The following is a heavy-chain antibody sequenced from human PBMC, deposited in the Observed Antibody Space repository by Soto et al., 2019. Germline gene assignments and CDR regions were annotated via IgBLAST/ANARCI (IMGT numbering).Heavy chain of an antibody. D-gene: IGHD1-1*01. J-gene: IGHJ4*02. CDR2: IAYDGSSK. CDR1: GITFSNYG. Sequence: QVQLVESGGGVVQPGKSLRLSCAASGITFSNYGMHWVRQAPGRGLEWLAVIAYDGSSKYYAESVRGRFTISRDNARNTVFLQMNSLRGEDTAVYYCARRGTAALGTSRNDHFDSWGQGALVTVSS. CDR3: ARRGTAALGTSRNDHFDS. V-gene: IGHV3-30*03.